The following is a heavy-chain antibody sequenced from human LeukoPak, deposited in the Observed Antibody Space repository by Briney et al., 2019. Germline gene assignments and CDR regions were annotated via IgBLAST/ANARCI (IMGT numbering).Heavy chain of an antibody. J-gene: IGHJ4*02. Sequence: SVKVSCKASGGTFGSYGISWVRQAPGRGLEWMGRIIPILGIANYAQKFQGRVTITADKSTRTAYMELSSLRSDDTAMFYCARDIRTGDNYFDYWGQGTLVTVSS. D-gene: IGHD1-14*01. CDR1: GGTFGSYG. CDR3: ARDIRTGDNYFDY. V-gene: IGHV1-69*04. CDR2: IIPILGIA.